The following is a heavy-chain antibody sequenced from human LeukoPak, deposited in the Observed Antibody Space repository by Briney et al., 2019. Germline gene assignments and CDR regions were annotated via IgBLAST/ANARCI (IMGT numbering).Heavy chain of an antibody. CDR3: ARDLDYYYMDV. Sequence: GGSLRLSCAASGFTFSSYSMNWVRQAPGKGVELFSSIISISSYIYYADSVKRRFTISRDHAKNSLYLQMNSLRAEDTAVYYCARDLDYYYMDVWGKGTTVTVSS. CDR1: GFTFSSYS. CDR2: IISISSYI. V-gene: IGHV3-21*01. J-gene: IGHJ6*03.